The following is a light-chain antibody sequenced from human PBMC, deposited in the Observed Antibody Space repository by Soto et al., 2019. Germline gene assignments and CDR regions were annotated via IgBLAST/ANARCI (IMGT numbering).Light chain of an antibody. V-gene: IGKV1-27*01. CDR1: QGISNY. CDR2: AAS. J-gene: IGKJ1*01. CDR3: QKYDSAPWA. Sequence: DIQMTQSPSSLSASVGDRVTITCRARQGISNYLAWYQQKPGKVPKLLIYAASTLQSGVPSRFSGSGSGTDFTLTISSLQPEDVATYYCQKYDSAPWAFGQVTKVEIK.